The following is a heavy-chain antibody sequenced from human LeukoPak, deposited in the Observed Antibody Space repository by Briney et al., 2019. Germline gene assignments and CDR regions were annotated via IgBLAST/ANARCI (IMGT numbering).Heavy chain of an antibody. J-gene: IGHJ4*02. Sequence: ASVKVSCKASGYTFTGYYMHWVRQAPGQGLEWMGWINPNSGGTNYAQKFQGRVTMTRDTSISTAYMELSSLRSEDTAVYYCATIPTMTEGHYWGQGTLVTVSS. D-gene: IGHD3-22*01. CDR3: ATIPTMTEGHY. V-gene: IGHV1-2*02. CDR2: INPNSGGT. CDR1: GYTFTGYY.